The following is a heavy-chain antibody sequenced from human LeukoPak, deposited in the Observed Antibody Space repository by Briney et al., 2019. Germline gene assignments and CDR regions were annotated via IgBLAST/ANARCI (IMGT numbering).Heavy chain of an antibody. CDR1: GYIFTTYW. V-gene: IGHV5-51*01. CDR3: ATYAGSSSKYFQH. Sequence: GESLKISCKGSGYIFTTYWIGWVRQMPGKGLEWMGIIYPGDSDTRYSPSFQGQVTISADTSISTAYLQWSSLKASDSAMYYCATYAGSSSKYFQHWGQSTLVTVSS. CDR2: IYPGDSDT. D-gene: IGHD3-10*01. J-gene: IGHJ1*01.